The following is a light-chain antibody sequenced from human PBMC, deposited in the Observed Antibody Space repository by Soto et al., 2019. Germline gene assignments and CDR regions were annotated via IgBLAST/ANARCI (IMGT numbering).Light chain of an antibody. CDR3: QQYNNWPPLT. CDR1: QSVSSY. CDR2: DAS. V-gene: IGKV3D-15*01. J-gene: IGKJ4*01. Sequence: EIVMTQSPATLSVSPGERATLSCRASQSVSSYLAWYQQKPGQAPRLLIYDASNRATGTPARFSGSGSGTESTLTISRLQSEDFAVYYCQQYNNWPPLTFGGGTKVDIK.